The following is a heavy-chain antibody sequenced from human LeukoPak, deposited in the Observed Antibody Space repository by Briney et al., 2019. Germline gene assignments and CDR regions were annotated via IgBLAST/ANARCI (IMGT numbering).Heavy chain of an antibody. CDR1: GYTFTSYD. D-gene: IGHD5-18*01. J-gene: IGHJ4*02. CDR2: MSPNSGNT. Sequence: ASVKVSCKASGYTFTSYDINWVRQATGQGLEWMGWMSPNSGNTGYAQKFQGRVTITRNTSISTAYMELSSLRSEDTAVYYCARTQRRGYSYGYHYWGQGTLVTVSS. V-gene: IGHV1-8*03. CDR3: ARTQRRGYSYGYHY.